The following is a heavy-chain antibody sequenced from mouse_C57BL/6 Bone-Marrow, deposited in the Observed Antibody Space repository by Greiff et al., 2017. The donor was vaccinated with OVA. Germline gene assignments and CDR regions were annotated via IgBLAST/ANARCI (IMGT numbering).Heavy chain of an antibody. CDR2: IYPRSGNT. D-gene: IGHD1-1*01. CDR3: ARSPHYYGSTSWFSY. Sequence: VQLQESGAELARPGASVKLSCTASGYTFTSYGISWVKQRTGQGLEWIGEIYPRSGNTYYNEKFKGKATLTADKSSSTAYMELRSLTSEDSAVYFCARSPHYYGSTSWFSYWGQGTLVTVSA. V-gene: IGHV1-81*01. CDR1: GYTFTSYG. J-gene: IGHJ3*01.